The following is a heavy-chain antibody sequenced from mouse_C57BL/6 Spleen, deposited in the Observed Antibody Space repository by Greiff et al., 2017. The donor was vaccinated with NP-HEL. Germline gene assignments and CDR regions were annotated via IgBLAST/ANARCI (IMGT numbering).Heavy chain of an antibody. CDR1: GYTFTSYW. D-gene: IGHD1-1*02. CDR3: ARGGWHFDY. Sequence: VQLQQPGAELVMPGASVKLSCKASGYTFTSYWMHWVKQRPGQGLEWIGEIDPSDSYTNYNQKFKGKSTFTVDKSSSTAYMQLSSLTSEDSAVYYCARGGWHFDYWGQGTTLTVSS. CDR2: IDPSDSYT. J-gene: IGHJ2*01. V-gene: IGHV1-69*01.